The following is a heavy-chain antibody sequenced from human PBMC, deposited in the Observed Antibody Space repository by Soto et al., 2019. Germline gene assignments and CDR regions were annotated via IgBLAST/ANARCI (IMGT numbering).Heavy chain of an antibody. V-gene: IGHV4-39*01. CDR3: ARPGATYSGYVVFDN. D-gene: IGHD5-12*01. CDR2: IYYSGTT. CDR1: GASINRSYNY. Sequence: SEPLSLTCTVSGASINRSYNYWGWIRPPPGEGLAWIGTIYYSGTTYFNPSLKSRVTISVDTSTTHVTLKLNSVTAADPDVSYWARPGATYSGYVVFDNWGEGCLVNV. J-gene: IGHJ4*02.